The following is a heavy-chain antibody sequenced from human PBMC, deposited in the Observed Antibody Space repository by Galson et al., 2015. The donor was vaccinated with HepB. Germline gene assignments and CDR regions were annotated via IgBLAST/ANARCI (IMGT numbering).Heavy chain of an antibody. CDR1: GFTFSGSA. Sequence: SLRLSCAASGFTFSGSAVHWVRQASGKGLEWVGRIRSKANSYATAYAASVKGRFTISRDDSKNTAYLQMNSLKTEDTAVYYCTRRSGGVVVPAALRTPQTKYGMDVWGQGTTVTV. V-gene: IGHV3-73*01. D-gene: IGHD2-2*01. CDR2: IRSKANSYAT. J-gene: IGHJ6*02. CDR3: TRRSGGVVVPAALRTPQTKYGMDV.